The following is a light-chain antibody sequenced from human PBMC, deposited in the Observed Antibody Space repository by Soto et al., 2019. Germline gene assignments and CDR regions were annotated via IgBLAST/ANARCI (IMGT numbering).Light chain of an antibody. CDR3: QESYSTS. J-gene: IGKJ1*01. V-gene: IGKV3-20*01. Sequence: EIVLTQSPGTLSLSPGERATLSCRASQSVSSGYLAGYQQKPGQAPRLLIYGASSRATGIPDRFTSSGSGTDVSLTISSLQPEDIATYYCQESYSTSFGQGTKVDI. CDR2: GAS. CDR1: QSVSSGY.